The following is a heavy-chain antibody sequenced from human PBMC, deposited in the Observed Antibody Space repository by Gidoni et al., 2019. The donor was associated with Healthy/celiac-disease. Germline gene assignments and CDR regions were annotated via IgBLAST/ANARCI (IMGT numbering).Heavy chain of an antibody. CDR1: GRSISSSSYY. V-gene: IGHV4-39*01. CDR2: IYYSGST. D-gene: IGHD4-4*01. Sequence: QLQLQESGPGLVKPSATLSLTCTVSGRSISSSSYYWGWIRQTPGKGLELIGSIYYSGSTYYNPSLKSRVTISVDTSKNQFSLKLSSVTAADTAVYYCARHHGDYTGDYWGQGTLVTVSS. J-gene: IGHJ4*02. CDR3: ARHHGDYTGDY.